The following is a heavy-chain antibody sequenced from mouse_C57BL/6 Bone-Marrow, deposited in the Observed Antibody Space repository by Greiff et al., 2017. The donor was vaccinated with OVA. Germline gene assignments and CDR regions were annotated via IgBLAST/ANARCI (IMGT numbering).Heavy chain of an antibody. CDR3: ARWGSYGYPFAY. J-gene: IGHJ3*01. CDR1: GYAFSRYW. V-gene: IGHV1-80*01. Sequence: ESGAELVKPGASVKISCKASGYAFSRYWLNWVQQRPGKGLEWIGLIYPGDGDTTYNGKLKGKATLTADKSSSTAYLQLSSLTSYDSAVYFCARWGSYGYPFAYWGQGTLGTVSA. D-gene: IGHD2-2*01. CDR2: IYPGDGDT.